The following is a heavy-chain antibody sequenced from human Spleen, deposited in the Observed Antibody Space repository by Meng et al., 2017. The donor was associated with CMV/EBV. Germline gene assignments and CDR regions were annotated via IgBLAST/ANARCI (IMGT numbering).Heavy chain of an antibody. Sequence: GGSLRLPCAASGFTFSSYAMSWVRQAPGKGLEWVSTISGSGSSTYYADSVKGRFTISRDNSKNTLYLQMNSLRAEDTAVYYCAKARTGTLSGMDVWGQGTTVTVSS. CDR3: AKARTGTLSGMDV. CDR1: GFTFSSYA. CDR2: ISGSGSST. D-gene: IGHD1-7*01. V-gene: IGHV3-23*01. J-gene: IGHJ6*02.